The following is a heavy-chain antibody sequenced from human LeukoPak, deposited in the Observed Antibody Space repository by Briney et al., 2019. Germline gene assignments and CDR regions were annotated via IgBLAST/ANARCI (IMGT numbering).Heavy chain of an antibody. CDR1: GGSISSYY. CDR3: ARGAGQRYGDPPTIDY. J-gene: IGHJ4*02. CDR2: IYYSGST. V-gene: IGHV4-59*08. Sequence: TSETLSLTCTVSGGSISSYYWSWIRQPPGKGLEWIGYIYYSGSTNYNPSLKSRVTISVDTSKNQFSLKLSSVTAADTAVYYCARGAGQRYGDPPTIDYWGQGTLVTVSS. D-gene: IGHD4-17*01.